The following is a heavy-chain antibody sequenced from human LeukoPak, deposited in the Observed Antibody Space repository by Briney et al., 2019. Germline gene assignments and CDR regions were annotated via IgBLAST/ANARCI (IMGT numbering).Heavy chain of an antibody. CDR3: ARVHQNYDILTGPFDY. D-gene: IGHD3-9*01. CDR1: GFTFSSYS. V-gene: IGHV3-48*04. CDR2: ISSSSTI. J-gene: IGHJ4*02. Sequence: GGSLRLSCAASGFTFSSYSMNWVRQAPGKGLEWVSYISSSSTIYYADSVKGRFTISRDNAKNSLYLQMNSLRAEDTAVYYCARVHQNYDILTGPFDYWGQGTLVTVSS.